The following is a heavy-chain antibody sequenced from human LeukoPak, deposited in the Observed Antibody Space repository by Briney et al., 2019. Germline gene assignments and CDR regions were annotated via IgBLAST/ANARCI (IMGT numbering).Heavy chain of an antibody. CDR1: GFTFSSYG. CDR3: AKDLEDSSGYPWGYFDY. J-gene: IGHJ4*02. V-gene: IGHV3-30*18. CDR2: ISYDGSNK. Sequence: GGSLRLSCAASGFTFSSYGMHWVRQAPGKGLEWVAVISYDGSNKYYADSVKGQFTISRDNSKNTLYLQMNSLRAEDTAAYYCAKDLEDSSGYPWGYFDYWGQGTLVTVSS. D-gene: IGHD3-22*01.